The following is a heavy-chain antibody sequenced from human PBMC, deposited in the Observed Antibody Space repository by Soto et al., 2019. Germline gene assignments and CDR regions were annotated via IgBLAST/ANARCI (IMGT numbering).Heavy chain of an antibody. D-gene: IGHD3-9*01. V-gene: IGHV1-69*04. Sequence: GASVKVSCKASGGTFSSYTISWVRQAPGQGLEWMGRIIPILGIANYAQKLQGRVTMTTDTSTSTAYMELRSLRSDDTAVYYCARDGPYYDILTGYYGNWFDPWGQGTLVTVSS. CDR2: IIPILGIA. J-gene: IGHJ5*02. CDR1: GGTFSSYT. CDR3: ARDGPYYDILTGYYGNWFDP.